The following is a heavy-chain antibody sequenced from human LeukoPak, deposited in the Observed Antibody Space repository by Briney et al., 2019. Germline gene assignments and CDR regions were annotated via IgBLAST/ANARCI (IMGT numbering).Heavy chain of an antibody. J-gene: IGHJ4*02. CDR2: ISSSGSTI. CDR1: GFTFSSYE. D-gene: IGHD3-9*01. V-gene: IGHV3-48*03. Sequence: GGSLRLSCAASGFTFSSYEMNWVRQAPGKGLEWVSYISSSGSTIYYADSVKGRFTVPRDNAKNSLYLQMNSLRAEDTAVYYCVRGVPYYDILTGPSLAYWGQGTLVAVSS. CDR3: VRGVPYYDILTGPSLAY.